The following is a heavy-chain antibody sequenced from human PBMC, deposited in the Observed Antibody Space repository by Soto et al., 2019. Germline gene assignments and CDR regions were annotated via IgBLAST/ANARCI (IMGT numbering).Heavy chain of an antibody. J-gene: IGHJ4*03. D-gene: IGHD6-13*01. CDR2: IYYSGST. CDR1: GGSISGSDYY. Sequence: PSETLSLTCTVSGGSISGSDYYWSWIRQPPGKGLEWIGYIYYSGSTHYNPSLKSRVTISVDTSKNQFSLKLSSVTAADTAVYYCTAADAFDTWCQGNVVTLSP. V-gene: IGHV4-30-4*01. CDR3: TAADAFDT.